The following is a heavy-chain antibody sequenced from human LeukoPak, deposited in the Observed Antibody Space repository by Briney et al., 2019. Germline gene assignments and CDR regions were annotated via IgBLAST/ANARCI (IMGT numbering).Heavy chain of an antibody. D-gene: IGHD4/OR15-4a*01. Sequence: AVKVSCKASGCTFSSYAISWVRQAPGQGLEWMGRIIPIFATANDAHKYQGRVTITTDESTSTAYMELSSLRSEDTAVHYCARDGATTWGQGTLVTVSS. CDR2: IIPIFATA. V-gene: IGHV1-69*05. CDR3: ARDGATT. CDR1: GCTFSSYA. J-gene: IGHJ4*02.